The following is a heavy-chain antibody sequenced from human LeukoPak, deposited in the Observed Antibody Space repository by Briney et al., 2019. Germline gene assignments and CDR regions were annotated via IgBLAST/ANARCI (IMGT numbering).Heavy chain of an antibody. J-gene: IGHJ6*02. CDR2: VYYTGST. V-gene: IGHV4-59*01. Sequence: SETLSLTCTVSGASISSFYWSWIRQPPGKGLEFIGYVYYTGSTNYTPSLESRVTISLDTSKNEFSLKMSSVTAADTAVYYCARVPVYYGMAVRGQRTTVTVSS. CDR1: GASISSFY. CDR3: ARVPVYYGMAV.